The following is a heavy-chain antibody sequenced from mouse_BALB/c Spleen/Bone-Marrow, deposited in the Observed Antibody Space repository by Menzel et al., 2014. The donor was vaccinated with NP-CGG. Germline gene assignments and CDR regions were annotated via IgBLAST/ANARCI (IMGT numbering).Heavy chain of an antibody. Sequence: EVQGVESGGGLVQPGGSLRLSCATSGFTFTDYYMSWVRQPPGKALEWLGFIRNKANGYTTEYSASVKGRFTISRDNSQSILYLQMNTLRAEASATYYCARDRAARATGYYFDYWRQGTPLTVSS. V-gene: IGHV7-3*02. D-gene: IGHD3-1*01. CDR2: IRNKANGYTT. CDR3: ARDRAARATGYYFDY. J-gene: IGHJ2*01. CDR1: GFTFTDYY.